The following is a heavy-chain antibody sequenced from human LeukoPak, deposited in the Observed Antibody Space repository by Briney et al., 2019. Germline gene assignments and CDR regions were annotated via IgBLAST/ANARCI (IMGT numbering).Heavy chain of an antibody. CDR3: ARGARDIVSFDP. V-gene: IGHV4-34*01. CDR1: GGSFSGYY. Sequence: SETLSLTCAVYGGSFSGYYWSWIRQPPGKGLEWIREINHSGSTNYNPSLKSRVTISVDTSKNQFSLKLSSVTAADTAVYYCARGARDIVSFDPWGQGTLVTVSS. CDR2: INHSGST. J-gene: IGHJ5*02. D-gene: IGHD5/OR15-5a*01.